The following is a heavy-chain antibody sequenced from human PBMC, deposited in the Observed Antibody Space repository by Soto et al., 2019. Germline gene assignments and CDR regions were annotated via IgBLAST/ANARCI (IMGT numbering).Heavy chain of an antibody. CDR3: ARESSGSSKNFDY. J-gene: IGHJ4*01. D-gene: IGHD3-10*01. Sequence: GGSLRLSCTVSGFTFSDYYMSWILQAPGKGLEWVSYISSGSTYTNYADSVKGRFTISRDNAKNSLYLQMNSLRAEDTAVYYCARESSGSSKNFDYWGQGVLVTVSS. V-gene: IGHV3-11*05. CDR2: ISSGSTYT. CDR1: GFTFSDYY.